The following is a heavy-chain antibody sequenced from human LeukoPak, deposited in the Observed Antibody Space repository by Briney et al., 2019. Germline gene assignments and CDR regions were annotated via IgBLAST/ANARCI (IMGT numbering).Heavy chain of an antibody. J-gene: IGHJ5*02. CDR1: GYTFTGYY. Sequence: ASVKVSCKASGYTFTGYYMHWVRQAPGQGLEWMGWINPNSGGTNYAQKFQGRVTLTRDTSISTAYMELSSLTSDDTAVYYCGRGNKSFDPWGQGTLVTVSS. CDR2: INPNSGGT. V-gene: IGHV1-2*02. CDR3: GRGNKSFDP.